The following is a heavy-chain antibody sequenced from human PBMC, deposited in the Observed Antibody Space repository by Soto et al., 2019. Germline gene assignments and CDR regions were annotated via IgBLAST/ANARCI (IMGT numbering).Heavy chain of an antibody. V-gene: IGHV4-59*01. CDR1: GGSIRSYY. CDR2: IYYSGST. CDR3: ARDRYSSGWYRGGDWFDP. J-gene: IGHJ5*02. D-gene: IGHD6-19*01. Sequence: QVQLQESGPGLVKPSETLSLTCTVSGGSIRSYYWSWIRQPPGKGLEWIGYIYYSGSTNYNPSLKSRVTISVDPSKNQFSLKLSSVTAADTAVYYCARDRYSSGWYRGGDWFDPWGQGTLVTVSS.